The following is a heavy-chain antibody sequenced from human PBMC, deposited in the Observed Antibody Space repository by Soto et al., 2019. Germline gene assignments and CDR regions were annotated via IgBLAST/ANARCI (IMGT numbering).Heavy chain of an antibody. V-gene: IGHV3-11*06. Sequence: SGGSLGLGCAASRFTFSDYYMRWIRQAPGKGLEGGSYISSSSSYTNYADSVKCRFTISIDNAKNSLYLQMNSLRAEGTAVYYCARDAHETYYDFWSGYYPWSYYGMDVWGQGTTVTVSS. CDR1: RFTFSDYY. J-gene: IGHJ6*02. CDR3: ARDAHETYYDFWSGYYPWSYYGMDV. D-gene: IGHD3-3*01. CDR2: ISSSSSYT.